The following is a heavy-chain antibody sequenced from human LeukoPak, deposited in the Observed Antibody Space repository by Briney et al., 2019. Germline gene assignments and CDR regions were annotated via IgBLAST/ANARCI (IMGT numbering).Heavy chain of an antibody. V-gene: IGHV4-39*01. D-gene: IGHD2-2*01. CDR2: IYYSGST. J-gene: IGHJ6*03. Sequence: SETLSLTCTVSGGSISSSSYYWGWIRQPPGKGLEWIGNIYYSGSTYYNPSLKSRVTISVDTSNNQFSLKLSSVTAADTAVYYCARTRRYYYYMDVWGKGTTVTVSS. CDR3: ARTRRYYYYMDV. CDR1: GGSISSSSYY.